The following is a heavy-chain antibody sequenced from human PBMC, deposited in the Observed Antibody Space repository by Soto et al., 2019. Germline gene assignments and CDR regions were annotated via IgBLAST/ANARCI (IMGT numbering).Heavy chain of an antibody. CDR2: IRAYNGNT. Sequence: QVQLVQSGAEVKKPGASVKVSCKASGYTFTNYGFSWVRQAPGQGLEWMGWIRAYNGNTNYAQKLQGRVTMTTDTSTSTAYMELRSLRSDDTAMYYCASHYDSSGLRGKYGMDVWGQGTTVTVSS. J-gene: IGHJ6*02. D-gene: IGHD3-22*01. CDR1: GYTFTNYG. CDR3: ASHYDSSGLRGKYGMDV. V-gene: IGHV1-18*01.